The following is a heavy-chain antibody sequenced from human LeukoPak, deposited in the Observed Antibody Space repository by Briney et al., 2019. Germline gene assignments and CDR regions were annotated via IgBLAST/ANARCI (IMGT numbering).Heavy chain of an antibody. CDR2: ISDNGGST. CDR1: GFTFNNYA. J-gene: IGHJ6*03. Sequence: QPGGSLRLSCAAAGFTFNNYAMGWVRQAPGKGLEWVSSISDNGGSTYYADSVKGRFTISRDNSNNTLYLHMNSLRPDDTAVYYCARSTRDGYNHYHYYYMDVWGKGTTVTVSS. V-gene: IGHV3-23*01. CDR3: ARSTRDGYNHYHYYYMDV. D-gene: IGHD5-24*01.